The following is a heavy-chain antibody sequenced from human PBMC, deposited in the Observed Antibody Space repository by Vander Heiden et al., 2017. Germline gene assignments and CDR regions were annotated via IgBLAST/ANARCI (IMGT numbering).Heavy chain of an antibody. D-gene: IGHD1-1*01. CDR2: IWYDGSNK. CDR1: GFTFRNYG. V-gene: IGHV3-33*01. CDR3: AREVAPTFFDY. J-gene: IGHJ4*02. Sequence: QVQLLESGGGVVQPGKSLRLSCAASGFTFRNYGMHWVRQAPGKGLEWVAVIWYDGSNKYYADSVKGRFTISRDNSKNTLYLQMNSLRAEDTAVYYCAREVAPTFFDYWGQGTLVTVSS.